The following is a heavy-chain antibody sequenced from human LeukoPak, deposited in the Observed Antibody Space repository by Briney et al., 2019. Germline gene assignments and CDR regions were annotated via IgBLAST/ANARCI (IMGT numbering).Heavy chain of an antibody. V-gene: IGHV3-73*01. CDR1: GFTSIAPV. Sequence: AGGSLRLSSAAPGFTSIAPVTHWVPAAPGKGRECVGRIRSKANSYATAYDASVKGRFNISRDDSKNTAYLQMNSLKTEDTAVYYCTTTLWFGELPPLFDYWGQGTLVTVSS. CDR2: IRSKANSYAT. J-gene: IGHJ4*02. CDR3: TTTLWFGELPPLFDY. D-gene: IGHD3-10*01.